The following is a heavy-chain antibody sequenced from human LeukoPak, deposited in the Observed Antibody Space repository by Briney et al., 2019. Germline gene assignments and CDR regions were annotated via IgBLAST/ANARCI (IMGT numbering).Heavy chain of an antibody. Sequence: VASVKVSCKASGGTFSSYAISWVRQAPGQGLEWMGGIIPIFGTANYAQKFQGRVTITADESTSTAYMELSSLRSEDTAVYYCASPHNWYYYDSSGPVFDYWGQGTLVTVSS. V-gene: IGHV1-69*13. CDR2: IIPIFGTA. J-gene: IGHJ4*02. D-gene: IGHD3-22*01. CDR1: GGTFSSYA. CDR3: ASPHNWYYYDSSGPVFDY.